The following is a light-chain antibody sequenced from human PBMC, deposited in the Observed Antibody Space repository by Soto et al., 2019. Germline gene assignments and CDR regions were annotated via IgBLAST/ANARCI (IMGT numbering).Light chain of an antibody. CDR2: EVS. CDR1: SSDLGSYNR. J-gene: IGLJ1*01. CDR3: SSYTSNSTYV. Sequence: QSALTQPPSVSGSPGQSVTISCTGTSSDLGSYNRVSWYQQPPGTAPKLMIYEVSNRPSGVPDRVSGSKSGTTASLTISGLQAEDEADYYCSSYTSNSTYVIGIGTKVTVL. V-gene: IGLV2-18*02.